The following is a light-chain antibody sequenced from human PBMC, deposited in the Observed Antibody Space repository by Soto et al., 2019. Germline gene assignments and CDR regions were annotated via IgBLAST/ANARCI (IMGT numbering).Light chain of an antibody. Sequence: QSVLTQPPSTSGTPGQRVTISCSGSSSNIGSNTVNWYQQLPGAAPKLLIQSNNQRPSGVPDRFSGSQSGTSASLAISGLQSEDEADYYCAVWDDSLNGYVFGTGTKVDRP. CDR1: SSNIGSNT. V-gene: IGLV1-44*01. CDR2: SNN. CDR3: AVWDDSLNGYV. J-gene: IGLJ1*01.